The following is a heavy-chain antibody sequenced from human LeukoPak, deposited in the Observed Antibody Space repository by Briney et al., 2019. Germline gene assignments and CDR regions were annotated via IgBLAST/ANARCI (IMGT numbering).Heavy chain of an antibody. D-gene: IGHD4-23*01. CDR3: ARPGLGDYGGNQEDAFDI. Sequence: SETLSLTCTVSGGSISSSSYYWGWIRQPPGEGLEWIGSIYYSGSTYYNPSLKSRVTISVDTSKNQFSLKLSSVTAADTAVYYCARPGLGDYGGNQEDAFDIWGQGTMVTVSS. V-gene: IGHV4-39*01. J-gene: IGHJ3*02. CDR2: IYYSGST. CDR1: GGSISSSSYY.